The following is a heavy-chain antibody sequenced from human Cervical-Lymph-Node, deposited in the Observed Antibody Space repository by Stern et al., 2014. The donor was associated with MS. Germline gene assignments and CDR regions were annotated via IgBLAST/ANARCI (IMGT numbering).Heavy chain of an antibody. CDR2: INAGNGNT. Sequence: VQLVQSGAEVKKPGASVKVSCKASGYTFTSYAMHWVRQAPGQRLEWMGWINAGNGNTKYSQKFQGRVTMTRDTSTNTAYMQLGSLTSEDTAVFFCAREGADNDAFDVWGQGTMVTVSS. CDR3: AREGADNDAFDV. V-gene: IGHV1-3*01. CDR1: GYTFTSYA. J-gene: IGHJ3*01. D-gene: IGHD1-26*01.